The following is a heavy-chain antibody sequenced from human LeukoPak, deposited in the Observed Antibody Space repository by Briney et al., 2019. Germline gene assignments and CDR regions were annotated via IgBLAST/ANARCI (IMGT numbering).Heavy chain of an antibody. Sequence: GASVKVSCKASGYTFSGSYIHWVRQAPGQGLEWMGRINPNSGDTNYAQKFQGRVTMTRDTSISTAYMELSSLTSDDTAVYFCARSAEHCNNGVCFTDHYMDVWGKGTTVTVSS. D-gene: IGHD2-8*01. CDR3: ARSAEHCNNGVCFTDHYMDV. CDR1: GYTFSGSY. CDR2: INPNSGDT. J-gene: IGHJ6*03. V-gene: IGHV1-2*06.